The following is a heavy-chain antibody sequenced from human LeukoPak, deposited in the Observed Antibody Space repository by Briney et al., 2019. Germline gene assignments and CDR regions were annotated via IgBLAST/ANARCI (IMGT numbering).Heavy chain of an antibody. CDR2: IKSNTDGGTT. J-gene: IGHJ4*02. CDR3: TTDKAFGCPPFDY. V-gene: IGHV3-15*01. D-gene: IGHD3-16*01. Sequence: PGGSLRLSCAASGLTFTKAWMTWVRQAPGEGLEWVGSIKSNTDGGTTDYAAPVKGRFTISRDDSKNTLYLQMNSLKTEDTAVYYCTTDKAFGCPPFDYWGQGTLVIVSS. CDR1: GLTFTKAW.